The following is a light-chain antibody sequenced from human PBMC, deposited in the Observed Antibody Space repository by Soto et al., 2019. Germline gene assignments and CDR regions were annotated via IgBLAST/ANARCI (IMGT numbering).Light chain of an antibody. V-gene: IGLV4-69*01. CDR2: LNSDGSH. J-gene: IGLJ2*01. Sequence: QLVLTQSPSASASLGASVKLTCTLSSGHSNYAIAWHQQQSEKGPRYLMKLNSDGSHSKGDGIPDRFSGSSSGAERYLTISSLPSEDEADYYCQTWGSGIVVFGGGTQLTVL. CDR1: SGHSNYA. CDR3: QTWGSGIVV.